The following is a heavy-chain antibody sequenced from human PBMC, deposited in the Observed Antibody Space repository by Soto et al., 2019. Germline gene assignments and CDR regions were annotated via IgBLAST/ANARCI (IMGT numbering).Heavy chain of an antibody. CDR2: IWYDGSNK. J-gene: IGHJ4*02. CDR1: GFTFSSYG. D-gene: IGHD3-10*01. Sequence: GGSLRLSCAASGFTFSSYGMHWVRQAPGKGLEWVAVIWYDGSNKYYADSVKGRFTISRDNSKNTLYLQMNSLRAEDTAVYYCARDLIGTYYSPYDYWGQGILVTVSS. V-gene: IGHV3-33*01. CDR3: ARDLIGTYYSPYDY.